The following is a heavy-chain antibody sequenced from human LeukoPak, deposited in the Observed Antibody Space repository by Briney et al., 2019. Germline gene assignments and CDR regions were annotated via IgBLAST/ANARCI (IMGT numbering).Heavy chain of an antibody. V-gene: IGHV3-9*01. J-gene: IGHJ1*01. D-gene: IGHD5-24*01. Sequence: PGGSLRLSCAASGFTFDDYAMHWVRQAPGKGLEWVSGISWNSGSIGYADSVKGRFTISRDNAKNSLYLQMNSLRAEDTALYYCAKDFNREAEYFQHWGQGTLVTVSS. CDR1: GFTFDDYA. CDR2: ISWNSGSI. CDR3: AKDFNREAEYFQH.